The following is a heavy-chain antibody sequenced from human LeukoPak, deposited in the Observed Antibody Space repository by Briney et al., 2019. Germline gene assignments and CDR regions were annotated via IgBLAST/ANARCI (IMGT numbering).Heavy chain of an antibody. V-gene: IGHV3-21*01. J-gene: IGHJ4*02. CDR2: VSTGSNYI. D-gene: IGHD2-2*01. CDR3: ARGDIVVVPAAMAYYFDY. CDR1: GFTFSSYS. Sequence: GGSLRLSCTASGFTFSSYSLNWVRQAPGKGLEWVSSVSTGSNYIYYADSVKGRFTISRDNDKNSLYLQMNSLRVEDTAVYYCARGDIVVVPAAMAYYFDYWGQGTLVTVSS.